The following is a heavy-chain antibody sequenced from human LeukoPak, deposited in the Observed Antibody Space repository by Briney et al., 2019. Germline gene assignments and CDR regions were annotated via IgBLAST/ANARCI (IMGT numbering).Heavy chain of an antibody. Sequence: GGSLRLSCAASGSTFSSYAMSWVRQAPGKGLEWVSAISGSGGSTYYADSVKGRFTISRDNSKNTLYLQMNSLRAEDTAVYYCAKDGVVVVAATSDYWGQGTLVTVSS. J-gene: IGHJ4*02. CDR3: AKDGVVVVAATSDY. CDR1: GSTFSSYA. V-gene: IGHV3-23*01. D-gene: IGHD2-15*01. CDR2: ISGSGGST.